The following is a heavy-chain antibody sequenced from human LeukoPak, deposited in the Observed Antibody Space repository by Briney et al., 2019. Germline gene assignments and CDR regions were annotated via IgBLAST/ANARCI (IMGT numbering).Heavy chain of an antibody. Sequence: SETLSLTCTVSGGSMIINDYYWAWIRQPPGKGLEWLGSIYYTGTTYYNPSLNHRVTISIDTSTNHFSLRLSSVTAADTAVYYCAGAYCGGDCYSGRAFDIWGQGTMVTVSS. CDR2: IYYTGTT. CDR3: AGAYCGGDCYSGRAFDI. D-gene: IGHD2-21*02. J-gene: IGHJ3*02. CDR1: GGSMIINDYY. V-gene: IGHV4-39*07.